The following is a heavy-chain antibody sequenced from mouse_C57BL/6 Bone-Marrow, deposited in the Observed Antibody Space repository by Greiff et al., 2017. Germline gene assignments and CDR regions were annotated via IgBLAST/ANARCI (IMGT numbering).Heavy chain of an antibody. V-gene: IGHV1-81*01. CDR2: IYPRSGNT. CDR3: ARSDRRGAMAY. Sequence: VQLQQSGAELARPGASVKLSCKASGYTFTSYGISWVKQRTGQGLEWIGEIYPRSGNTYYNEKFKGKATLTADKSSSTAYIELRSLTSEDSAVYFCARSDRRGAMAYWGQGTSVTVSS. CDR1: GYTFTSYG. J-gene: IGHJ4*01.